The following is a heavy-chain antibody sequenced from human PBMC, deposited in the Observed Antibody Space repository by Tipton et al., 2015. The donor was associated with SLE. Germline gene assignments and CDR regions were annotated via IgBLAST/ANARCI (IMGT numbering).Heavy chain of an antibody. J-gene: IGHJ4*02. D-gene: IGHD3-10*01. CDR1: GGSFSGYY. CDR3: ARTEQGTGSYYRLVFEI. V-gene: IGHV4-34*01. Sequence: AGLVKPSETLSLICAVYGGSFSGYYWSWIRQPPGKGLEWIGEINHSGSTNHNPSLKSRVTISVDTSKNQLSLKLSAVTAADTAVYYCARTEQGTGSYYRLVFEIWGQGTLVTVSS. CDR2: INHSGST.